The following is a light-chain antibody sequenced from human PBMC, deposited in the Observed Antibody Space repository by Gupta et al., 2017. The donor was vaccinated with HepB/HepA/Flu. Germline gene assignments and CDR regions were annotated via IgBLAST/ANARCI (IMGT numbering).Light chain of an antibody. Sequence: QSVLTQPPSVSAAPGQRVTLSCTGSSSNIGAGYAVHWYQQLLGTAPKLLIYGNPNRPSGVPDRFSGSKSGTSASLAITGLQAEDEADYYCQSYDSSLSGVVFGGGTKLTVL. J-gene: IGLJ2*01. CDR1: SSNIGAGYA. V-gene: IGLV1-40*01. CDR2: GNP. CDR3: QSYDSSLSGVV.